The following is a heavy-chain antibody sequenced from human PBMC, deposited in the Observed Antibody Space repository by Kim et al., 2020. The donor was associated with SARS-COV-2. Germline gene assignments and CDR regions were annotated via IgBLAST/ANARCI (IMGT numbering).Heavy chain of an antibody. J-gene: IGHJ4*02. CDR3: ARESAVACLIDY. Sequence: YYADSVKGPFTISRDTSQNTLYLQMNSLRAEDTAVYHCARESAVACLIDYWGQGTLVTVSS. V-gene: IGHV3-53*01. D-gene: IGHD6-19*01.